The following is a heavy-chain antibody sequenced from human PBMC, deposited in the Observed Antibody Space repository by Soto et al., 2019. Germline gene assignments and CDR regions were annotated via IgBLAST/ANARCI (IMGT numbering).Heavy chain of an antibody. CDR2: IIPILGIA. CDR3: ARVDYGDFPYMEEPYYYYYMDV. CDR1: GGTFSSYT. D-gene: IGHD4-17*01. Sequence: QVQLVQSGAEVKKPGSSVKVSCKASGGTFSSYTISWVRQAPGQGLEWMGRIIPILGIANYAQKFQGRVTITADKSTSTDYMELSSLRSEDTAVYYCARVDYGDFPYMEEPYYYYYMDVWGKGTTVTVSS. J-gene: IGHJ6*03. V-gene: IGHV1-69*02.